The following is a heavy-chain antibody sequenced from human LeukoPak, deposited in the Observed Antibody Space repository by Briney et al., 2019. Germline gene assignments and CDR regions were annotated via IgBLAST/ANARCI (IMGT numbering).Heavy chain of an antibody. CDR3: AKGYCSSSSCGVDY. D-gene: IGHD2-2*01. J-gene: IGHJ4*02. CDR2: IGGSGGST. Sequence: GGSLRLSCAAFGFTFSSYAMSWVRQAPGKGLEWVSAIGGSGGSTYYADSVKGRFTISRDNSKNTLYLQMNSLRAEDTAVYYCAKGYCSSSSCGVDYWGQGILVTVSS. CDR1: GFTFSSYA. V-gene: IGHV3-23*01.